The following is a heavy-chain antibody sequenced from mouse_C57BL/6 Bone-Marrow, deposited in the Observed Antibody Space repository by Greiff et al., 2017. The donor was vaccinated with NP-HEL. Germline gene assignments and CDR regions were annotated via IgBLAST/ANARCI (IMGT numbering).Heavy chain of an antibody. CDR1: GFTFSSYG. J-gene: IGHJ2*01. CDR3: ARQNYYYGSSWNY. V-gene: IGHV5-6*01. Sequence: EVQVVESGGDLVKPGGSLKLSCAASGFTFSSYGMSWVRQTPDKRLEWVATISSGGSYSYYPDSVTGRFTISRDNAKNTLYLQMSSLKSEDTAMYYCARQNYYYGSSWNYWGQGTTLTVSS. D-gene: IGHD1-1*01. CDR2: ISSGGSYS.